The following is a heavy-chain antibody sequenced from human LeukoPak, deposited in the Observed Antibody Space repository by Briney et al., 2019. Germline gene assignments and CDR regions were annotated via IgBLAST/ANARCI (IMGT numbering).Heavy chain of an antibody. V-gene: IGHV5-51*01. CDR1: GYSFATYW. J-gene: IGHJ4*02. CDR2: IYPGDSDT. Sequence: GESLKISCKGSGYSFATYWIGWVRQMPGKGLEWMGIIYPGDSDTRYSPSFQGQVTISADKSISTAYRQWSSLKASGTAMYYCARSGYSNGFDYWGQGTLVTVSS. CDR3: ARSGYSNGFDY. D-gene: IGHD5-18*01.